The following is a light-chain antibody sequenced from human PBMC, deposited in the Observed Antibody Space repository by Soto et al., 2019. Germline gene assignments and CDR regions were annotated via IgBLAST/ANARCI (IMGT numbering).Light chain of an antibody. J-gene: IGLJ2*01. Sequence: SSELTQPPSVSVAPGKTARITCGGNNIGSKSVHWYQQKPGQAPVLVIYYDSDRPSGIPERFSGSNSGNTATLTISRVEAGDEADYYCQVWDSSSDHPAHVVFGGGTKVTVL. CDR1: NIGSKS. CDR2: YDS. CDR3: QVWDSSSDHPAHVV. V-gene: IGLV3-21*04.